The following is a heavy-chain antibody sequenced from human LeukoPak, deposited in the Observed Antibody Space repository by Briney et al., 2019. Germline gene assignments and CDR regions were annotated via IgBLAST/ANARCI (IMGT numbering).Heavy chain of an antibody. J-gene: IGHJ5*02. Sequence: PGGSLRLSCAASGFTFSSYEMNWVRQAPGKGLEWVSYISGSGRTMHYADSVKGRFSISRDNAKNSLYLQMNSLRAEDTAVYYCARDRSITIFGVATNWFDPWGQGTLVTVSS. D-gene: IGHD3-3*01. V-gene: IGHV3-48*03. CDR3: ARDRSITIFGVATNWFDP. CDR1: GFTFSSYE. CDR2: ISGSGRTM.